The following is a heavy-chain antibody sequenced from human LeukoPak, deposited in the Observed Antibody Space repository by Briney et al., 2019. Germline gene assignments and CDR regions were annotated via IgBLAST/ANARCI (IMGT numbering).Heavy chain of an antibody. CDR2: IYYSGST. Sequence: SETLSLTCTVSGASISSGDYYWGWIRQSPGRGLEWIGTIYYSGSTNYNPSLKSRVTISVDTSENQFSLRLTSVTATDTAVYYCVRRGQRLNPGLYYFDHWSQGTLVTVSS. CDR1: GASISSGDYY. D-gene: IGHD6-25*01. V-gene: IGHV4-39*01. CDR3: VRRGQRLNPGLYYFDH. J-gene: IGHJ4*02.